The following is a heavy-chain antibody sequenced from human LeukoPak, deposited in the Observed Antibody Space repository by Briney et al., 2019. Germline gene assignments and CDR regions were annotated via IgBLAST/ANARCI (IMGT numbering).Heavy chain of an antibody. CDR1: GFTFSDLH. CDR3: ARVRAVAGGFDN. CDR2: INHKSTTI. J-gene: IGHJ4*02. Sequence: GGSLRLSCAASGFTFSDLHIDWVRQAPGKGLEWISYINHKSTTIYDADSVKGRFTISRDSAKNSLFLQMNGLTEEDTAVYYCARVRAVAGGFDNWGQGTLVTVSS. D-gene: IGHD6-19*01. V-gene: IGHV3-11*04.